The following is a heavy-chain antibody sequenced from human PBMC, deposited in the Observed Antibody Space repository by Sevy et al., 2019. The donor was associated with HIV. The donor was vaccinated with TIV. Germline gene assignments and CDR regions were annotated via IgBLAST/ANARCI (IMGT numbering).Heavy chain of an antibody. CDR1: GYTFTGYY. Sequence: GESLKISCQASGYTFTGYYIHWVRQAPGQGLEWMGRINPNRGGTNYAQKFQGRVAMTRDTSISTAYMELSRLRSDDTAVFYCACYAIDVFYIWGQGTMVTVSS. CDR3: ACYAIDVFYI. CDR2: INPNRGGT. D-gene: IGHD3-16*01. V-gene: IGHV1-2*06. J-gene: IGHJ3*02.